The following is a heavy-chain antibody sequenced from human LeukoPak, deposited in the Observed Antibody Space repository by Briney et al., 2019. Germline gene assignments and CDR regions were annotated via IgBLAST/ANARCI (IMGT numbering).Heavy chain of an antibody. J-gene: IGHJ6*03. Sequence: SVKVSCKASGGTFSSYAISWVRQAPGQGLEWMGGIIPIFGTANYAQKFQGRVTITADKSTSTAYMELSSLRSEDTAVYYCARSRITIFGVVISRDRSYYYMDVWGKGTTVTVSS. CDR2: IIPIFGTA. D-gene: IGHD3-3*01. V-gene: IGHV1-69*06. CDR3: ARSRITIFGVVISRDRSYYYMDV. CDR1: GGTFSSYA.